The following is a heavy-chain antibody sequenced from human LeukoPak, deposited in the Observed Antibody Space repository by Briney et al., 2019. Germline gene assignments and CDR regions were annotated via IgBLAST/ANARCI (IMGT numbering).Heavy chain of an antibody. CDR2: IYPGDSDT. V-gene: IGHV5-51*01. J-gene: IGHJ3*02. Sequence: GESLKISCKGSGYSFTSYWIGWVRQMPGKGLEWMGIIYPGDSDTRYSPSFQGQVTISADKSISTAYLQWSSLKASDTAMYYCARVMWGSGSSAELGALDAFDIWGQGTMVTVSS. CDR1: GYSFTSYW. CDR3: ARVMWGSGSSAELGALDAFDI. D-gene: IGHD1-26*01.